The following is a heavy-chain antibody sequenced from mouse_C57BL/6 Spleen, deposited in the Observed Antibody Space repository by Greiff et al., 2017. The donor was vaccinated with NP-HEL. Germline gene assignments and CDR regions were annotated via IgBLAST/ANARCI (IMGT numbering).Heavy chain of an antibody. V-gene: IGHV1-82*01. CDR2: IYPGDGDT. J-gene: IGHJ4*01. CDR3: ARHDYDEGGYAMDY. CDR1: GYAFSSSW. D-gene: IGHD2-4*01. Sequence: VQLQQSGPELVKPGASVKISCKASGYAFSSSWMNWVKQRPGKGLEWIGRIYPGDGDTNYNGKLKGKATLTADKSSSTAYMQLSSLTSEDSAVYFCARHDYDEGGYAMDYWGQGTSVTVSS.